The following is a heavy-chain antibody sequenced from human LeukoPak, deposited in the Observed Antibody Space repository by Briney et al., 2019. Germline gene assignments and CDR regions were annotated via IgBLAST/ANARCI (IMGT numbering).Heavy chain of an antibody. CDR1: GLTVSSNW. J-gene: IGHJ3*02. V-gene: IGHV3-7*01. Sequence: PGPSLRPSFAASGLTVSSNWMSWGRQAPGKGLGWVANIKEDGRDKYYLDSVKGPFTISSDKAKTSLYLQMNSLRTKHTFMYYWARDEYNWNVDAFDIWGQGTVVTVSS. CDR3: ARDEYNWNVDAFDI. CDR2: IKEDGRDK. D-gene: IGHD1-20*01.